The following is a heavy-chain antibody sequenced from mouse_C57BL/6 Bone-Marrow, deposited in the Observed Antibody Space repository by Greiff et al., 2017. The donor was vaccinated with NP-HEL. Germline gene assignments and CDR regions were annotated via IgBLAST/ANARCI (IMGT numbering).Heavy chain of an antibody. CDR2: INPSSGYT. CDR1: GYTFTSYT. J-gene: IGHJ2*01. D-gene: IGHD1-1*01. CDR3: ARLGTTVAVDY. V-gene: IGHV1-4*01. Sequence: LQESGAELARPGASVKMSCKASGYTFTSYTMHWVKQRPGQGLEWIGYINPSSGYTKYNQKFKDKATLTADKSSSTAYMQLSSLTSEDSAVYYCARLGTTVAVDYWGQGTTLTVSS.